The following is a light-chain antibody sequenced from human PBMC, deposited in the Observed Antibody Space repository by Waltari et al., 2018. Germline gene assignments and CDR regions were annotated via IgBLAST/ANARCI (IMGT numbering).Light chain of an antibody. J-gene: IGKJ1*01. V-gene: IGKV3-15*01. CDR3: QQYNNWPPL. CDR2: GAS. CDR1: QSVSSN. Sequence: IVMTQSPATLSVSPGEGATLSCRVSQSVSSNLAWYQQKPGQAPRLLFYGASTRATGLPVRFSGSGSGTEFTLTISSLQSEDFAVYYCQQYNNWPPLFGQGTKVEIK.